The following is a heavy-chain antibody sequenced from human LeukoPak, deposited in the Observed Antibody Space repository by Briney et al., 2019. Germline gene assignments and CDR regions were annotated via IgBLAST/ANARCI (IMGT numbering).Heavy chain of an antibody. Sequence: PSETLSLTCAVYGGSFSGYYWSWIRQPPGKGLEWIGEINHSGSTNYNPSLKSRVTISVDTSKNQFSLKLSSVTAADTAVYYCARRSPYSTIGYYYYYYYMDVWGKGTTVTISS. CDR1: GGSFSGYY. D-gene: IGHD2-15*01. J-gene: IGHJ6*03. CDR3: ARRSPYSTIGYYYYYYYMDV. V-gene: IGHV4-34*01. CDR2: INHSGST.